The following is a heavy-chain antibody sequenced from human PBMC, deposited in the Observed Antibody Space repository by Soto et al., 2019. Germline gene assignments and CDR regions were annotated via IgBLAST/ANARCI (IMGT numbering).Heavy chain of an antibody. CDR1: GGSISSSNW. CDR3: ARVPADSSGYWGAFDI. V-gene: IGHV4-4*02. J-gene: IGHJ3*02. D-gene: IGHD3-22*01. Sequence: QVQLQESGPGLVKPSGTLSLTCAVSGGSISSSNWWTWVRQPPGKGLEWIGEIYHSGSTNYNPSLKSRVTISVDKPKNQFSLKLSSVTAADTAVYYCARVPADSSGYWGAFDIWGQGTMVTVSS. CDR2: IYHSGST.